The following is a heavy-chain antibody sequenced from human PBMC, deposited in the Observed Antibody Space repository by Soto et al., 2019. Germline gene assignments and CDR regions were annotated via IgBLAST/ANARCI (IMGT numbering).Heavy chain of an antibody. V-gene: IGHV4-59*01. CDR3: ATGLFVPDNYFYYGVDV. CDR1: GGFFGNYY. Sequence: QVQLQESGPGLVKPSETLSLACTVSGGFFGNYYWSWIRQPPGKGLEWIGYIYYRGSTNYNPSLKSRATISIDTSKHQLALRLSSVTAADSAVYYCATGLFVPDNYFYYGVDVWGHGTAVTISS. CDR2: IYYRGST. D-gene: IGHD2-21*01. J-gene: IGHJ6*02.